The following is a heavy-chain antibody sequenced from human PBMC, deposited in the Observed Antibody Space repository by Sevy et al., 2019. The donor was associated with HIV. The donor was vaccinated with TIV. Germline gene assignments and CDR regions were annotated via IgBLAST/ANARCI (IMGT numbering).Heavy chain of an antibody. Sequence: GGSLRLSCAASGITFKNYAMNWVRQAPGKGLNWFSSIFGSGGTTYYADSVRGRFTISRDTSKNTLFLQMNSLRTEDTALYYCAGGRFDSSGSFDAFDIWGQGTMVTVSS. CDR3: AGGRFDSSGSFDAFDI. CDR1: GITFKNYA. J-gene: IGHJ3*02. CDR2: IFGSGGTT. D-gene: IGHD3-22*01. V-gene: IGHV3-23*01.